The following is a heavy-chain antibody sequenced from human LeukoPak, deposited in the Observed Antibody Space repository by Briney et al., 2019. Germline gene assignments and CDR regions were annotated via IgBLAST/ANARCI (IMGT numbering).Heavy chain of an antibody. CDR1: GGSISNYY. CDR3: ARAPYADAFDI. V-gene: IGHV4-59*01. Sequence: SETLSLTCTVSGGSISNYYWYWMRQPPGKGLEWIGHTFYSGNANYNPSLKSRVTISVDTSKNQFSLKLSSVTAADTAVYYCARAPYADAFDIWGQGTKVTVSS. J-gene: IGHJ3*02. CDR2: TFYSGNA.